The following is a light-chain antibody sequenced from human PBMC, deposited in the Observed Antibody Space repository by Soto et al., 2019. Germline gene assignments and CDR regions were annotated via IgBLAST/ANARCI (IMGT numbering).Light chain of an antibody. Sequence: QSVLTQPPSASGSPGQSVSISCTGTSSDVGGYNYVSWYQQHPGKAPKLMIYEVNQRPSGVPDRFSGSKSDNTASLTVSRLQAEDEADYYCSSYAGSSTWVFGTGTKVTVL. CDR2: EVN. J-gene: IGLJ1*01. CDR1: SSDVGGYNY. CDR3: SSYAGSSTWV. V-gene: IGLV2-8*01.